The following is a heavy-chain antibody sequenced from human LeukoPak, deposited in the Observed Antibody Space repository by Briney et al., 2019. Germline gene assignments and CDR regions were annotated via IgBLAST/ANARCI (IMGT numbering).Heavy chain of an antibody. D-gene: IGHD6-19*01. CDR2: IYTSGST. CDR3: ARLFRGSGWSYFDY. J-gene: IGHJ4*02. CDR1: GGSISSYY. Sequence: SETLSLTCTVSGGSISSYYWSWIRQPAGKGLEWIGRIYTSGSTNYNPSLKSRVTMSVDTSKNQFSLKLSSVTAADTAVYYCARLFRGSGWSYFDYWGQGTLVTVSS. V-gene: IGHV4-4*07.